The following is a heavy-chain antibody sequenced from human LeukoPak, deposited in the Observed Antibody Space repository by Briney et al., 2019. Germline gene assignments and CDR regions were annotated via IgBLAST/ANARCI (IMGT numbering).Heavy chain of an antibody. D-gene: IGHD6-13*01. Sequence: TSETLSLTCTVSGGSISSSSYYWGWIRQPPGKGLEWIGSIYYSGSTYYNPSLKSRVTISVDTSKNQFSLKLSSVTAADTAVYYCARVSSSWYQDWYFDRWGRGTLVTVSS. CDR3: ARVSSSWYQDWYFDR. V-gene: IGHV4-39*07. J-gene: IGHJ2*01. CDR1: GGSISSSSYY. CDR2: IYYSGST.